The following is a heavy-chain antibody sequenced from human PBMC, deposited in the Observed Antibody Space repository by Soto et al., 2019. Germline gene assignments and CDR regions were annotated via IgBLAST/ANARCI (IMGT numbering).Heavy chain of an antibody. Sequence: QVQLVQSGAEVKKPGSSVKVSCKASGGTFSSYAISWVRQAPGQGLEWMGGIIPIFGTANYAQKFQGRVTITADESTSTAYMELSSLRSEDTAVYYCARGETTVTASSGYYYYYGMDVWGQGTTVTVSS. D-gene: IGHD4-17*01. CDR2: IIPIFGTA. J-gene: IGHJ6*02. V-gene: IGHV1-69*01. CDR1: GGTFSSYA. CDR3: ARGETTVTASSGYYYYYGMDV.